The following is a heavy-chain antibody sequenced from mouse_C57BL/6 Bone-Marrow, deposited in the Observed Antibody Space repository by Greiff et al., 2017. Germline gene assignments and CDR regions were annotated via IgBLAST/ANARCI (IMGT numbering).Heavy chain of an antibody. CDR2: IHPSDSDT. CDR1: GYTFTSYW. J-gene: IGHJ3*01. V-gene: IGHV1-74*01. Sequence: QVQLQQPGAELVKPGASVKVSCKASGYTFTSYWMHWVKQRPGQGLEWIGRIHPSDSDTNYNQKFKGKATLTVDKSSSTAYMQLSSLTSEYSAVYYSDICYYGSRKGFAFWGQGTLVTVSA. CDR3: DICYYGSRKGFAF. D-gene: IGHD1-1*01.